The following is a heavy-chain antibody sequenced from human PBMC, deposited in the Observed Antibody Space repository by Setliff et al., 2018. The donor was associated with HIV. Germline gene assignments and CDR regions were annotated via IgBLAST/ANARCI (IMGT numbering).Heavy chain of an antibody. CDR1: GGSFSGYY. CDR3: ARGRGSLPVLYYYYYYMDV. V-gene: IGHV4-34*01. CDR2: INHSGST. Sequence: PSETLSLTCAVYGGSFSGYYWSWIRQTPGKGLEWIGEINHSGSTNYNPSLKSRVTISVDTSKNQFSLKLSSVTAADTAVYYCARGRGSLPVLYYYYYYMDVWGKGTTVTVSS. J-gene: IGHJ6*03. D-gene: IGHD1-26*01.